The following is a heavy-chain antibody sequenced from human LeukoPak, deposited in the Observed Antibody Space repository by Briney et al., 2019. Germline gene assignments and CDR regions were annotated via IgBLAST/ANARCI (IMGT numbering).Heavy chain of an antibody. V-gene: IGHV3-30*18. D-gene: IGHD2-15*01. CDR2: ISYDGSNK. CDR1: GFTFSSYG. CDR3: AKDFRGFCSGGSCYSFYDY. Sequence: PGGSLRLSCAASGFTFSSYGMHWVRQAPGKGLEWVAVISYDGSNKYYTDSVKGRFTISRDNAKNSLYLQMNNLRAEDTAVYYCAKDFRGFCSGGSCYSFYDYWGQGTLVTVSS. J-gene: IGHJ4*02.